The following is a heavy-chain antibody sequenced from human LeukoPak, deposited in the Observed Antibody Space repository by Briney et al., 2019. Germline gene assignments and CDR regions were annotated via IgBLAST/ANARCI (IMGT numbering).Heavy chain of an antibody. D-gene: IGHD3-22*01. V-gene: IGHV3-23*01. J-gene: IGHJ4*02. CDR2: ISGSGGST. Sequence: GGSLRLSCAASGFTFSSYSMNWVRQAPGKGLEWVSAISGSGGSTYYADSVKGRFTISRDNSKNTLYLQMNSLRAEDTAVYYCAKGGKYYYDSSGYSGYWGQGTLVTVSS. CDR1: GFTFSSYS. CDR3: AKGGKYYYDSSGYSGY.